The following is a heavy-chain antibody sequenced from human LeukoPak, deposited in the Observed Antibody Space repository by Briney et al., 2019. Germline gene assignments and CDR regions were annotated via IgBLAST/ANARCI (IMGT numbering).Heavy chain of an antibody. Sequence: PGGSLRLSCTVSGFTLRSYEMSWIRQAPGKGLEGVSSIDYDGGSGHYADSVKGRFTISRDNSNNTLFLHLNSLRGEDTAVYYCTRNSGWYGLSWGQGTLVTVSS. CDR2: IDYDGGSG. CDR3: TRNSGWYGLS. V-gene: IGHV3-23*01. J-gene: IGHJ1*01. CDR1: GFTLRSYE. D-gene: IGHD6-19*01.